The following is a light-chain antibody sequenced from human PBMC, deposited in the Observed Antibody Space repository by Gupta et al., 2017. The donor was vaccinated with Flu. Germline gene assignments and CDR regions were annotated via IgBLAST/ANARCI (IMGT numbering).Light chain of an antibody. CDR1: SLRNSY. CDR2: AKN. Sequence: QKVRITCQGESLRNSYARWYQQKTGQAPVLVIYAKNIRPSGIPDRFSGSSSGNTASLTITGAQAEDEADYYCNSRDSTDNHQAVFGGGTKLTVL. J-gene: IGLJ2*01. CDR3: NSRDSTDNHQAV. V-gene: IGLV3-19*01.